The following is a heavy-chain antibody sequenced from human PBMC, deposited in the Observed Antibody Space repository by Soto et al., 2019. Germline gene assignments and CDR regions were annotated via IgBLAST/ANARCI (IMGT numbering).Heavy chain of an antibody. D-gene: IGHD2-15*01. J-gene: IGHJ2*01. CDR1: GFIFTTNS. CDR2: ISSSRTFE. V-gene: IGHV3-21*01. Sequence: PAGSLRVPCSASGFIFTTNSVNWVRQVPGKGLQWLSSISSSRTFESVVDSVKGRFTFSRDKAKNSIFLQMNNLCGEDTGIDYCARAPPHGGSSSGDADTWGR. CDR3: ARAPPHGGSSSGDADT.